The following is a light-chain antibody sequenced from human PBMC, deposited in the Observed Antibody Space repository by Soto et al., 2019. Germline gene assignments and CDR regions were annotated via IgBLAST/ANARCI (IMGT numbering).Light chain of an antibody. CDR1: QNVANY. CDR3: QQHNSWPWP. V-gene: IGKV3-11*01. CDR2: GAS. J-gene: IGKJ1*01. Sequence: EIVLTQSPATLSLSPVERATLSCRASQNVANYLDWYQQKPGQAPRLLIYGASSRATGIPDRFSGSGSGTDFTLTISRLEPEDFVVYYCQQHNSWPWPFGQGNKVDIK.